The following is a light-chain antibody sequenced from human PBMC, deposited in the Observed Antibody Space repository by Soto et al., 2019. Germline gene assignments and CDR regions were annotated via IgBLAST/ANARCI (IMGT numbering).Light chain of an antibody. Sequence: DIQMTQSPSSLSASVGDRVTITCRASQTISTYLNWYQQKPGKAPNLLIYAASNLGSGVPSRFSGGGSGTDFTLTISSLQPEDFATYYCQQSFRTSFTFGQGTKLEIK. J-gene: IGKJ2*01. CDR3: QQSFRTSFT. V-gene: IGKV1-39*01. CDR1: QTISTY. CDR2: AAS.